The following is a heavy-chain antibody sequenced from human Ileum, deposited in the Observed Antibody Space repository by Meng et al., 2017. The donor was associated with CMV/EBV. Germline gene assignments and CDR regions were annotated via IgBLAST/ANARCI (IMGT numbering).Heavy chain of an antibody. J-gene: IGHJ5*02. CDR3: ARGGCSGGTCFRWLDP. V-gene: IGHV4-59*01. CDR2: IPDSGSS. Sequence: GSLRLSCTVSSGSISRYYWSWIRQPPGKGLEWIGYIPDSGSSSYNPSLKSRVSISIDTSKNQFSLKLASVTAADTAVYYCARGGCSGGTCFRWLDPWGQGALVTVSS. D-gene: IGHD2-15*01. CDR1: SGSISRYY.